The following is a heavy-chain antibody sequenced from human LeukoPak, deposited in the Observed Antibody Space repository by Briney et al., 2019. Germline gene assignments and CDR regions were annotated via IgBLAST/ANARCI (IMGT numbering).Heavy chain of an antibody. Sequence: ASVKVSCKASGYTFTSYGISWVRQAPGQGLEWMGWINPSSGGTNSAQTFQGRVTMTRDTSISTAYMELSRLRSDDTAVYYCATLLIRPYWGQGTLVTVSS. CDR2: INPSSGGT. D-gene: IGHD3-22*01. V-gene: IGHV1-2*02. CDR1: GYTFTSYG. J-gene: IGHJ4*02. CDR3: ATLLIRPY.